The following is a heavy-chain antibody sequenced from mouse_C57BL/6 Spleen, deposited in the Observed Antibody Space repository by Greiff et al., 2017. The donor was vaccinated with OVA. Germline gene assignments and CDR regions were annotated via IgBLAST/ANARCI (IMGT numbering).Heavy chain of an antibody. CDR3: ATPYSNYGAWFAY. Sequence: QVQLQQPGAELVMPGASVKLSCKASGYTFTSYWMHWVKQRPGQGLEWIGEIDPSDSYTNYNQKFKGKSTLTVDKSSSTAYMQLGSLTSEDSAVYYCATPYSNYGAWFAYWGQGTLVTVSA. CDR2: IDPSDSYT. J-gene: IGHJ3*01. CDR1: GYTFTSYW. V-gene: IGHV1-69*01. D-gene: IGHD2-5*01.